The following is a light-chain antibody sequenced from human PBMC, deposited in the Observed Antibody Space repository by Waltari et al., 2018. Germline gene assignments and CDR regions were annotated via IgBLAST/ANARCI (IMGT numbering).Light chain of an antibody. J-gene: IGLJ2*01. Sequence: QSALTQPRSVSGSPGQSVTISCTGTSSAVGGYNHVSWYQQHPGKAPKLMIYDVSKRPSGVPDRFSGSKSGNTASLTISGLQAEDEADYYCCSYAGSLVFGGGTKLTVL. V-gene: IGLV2-11*01. CDR2: DVS. CDR1: SSAVGGYNH. CDR3: CSYAGSLV.